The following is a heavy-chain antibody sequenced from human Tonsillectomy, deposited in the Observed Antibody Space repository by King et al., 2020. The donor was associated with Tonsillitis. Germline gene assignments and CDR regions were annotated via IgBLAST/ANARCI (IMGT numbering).Heavy chain of an antibody. Sequence: VQLVESGGGVVQPGRSLRLSCAASGFPFSTYGMHWVRQAPGKGLEWVAVTSYEGSNKYYPDSVKGRFTISRDNSKNTLYLQMNSLRGEETAVYYCARGRYYYDSTDYWGQGTLVTVSS. V-gene: IGHV3-30-3*01. J-gene: IGHJ4*02. CDR2: TSYEGSNK. CDR1: GFPFSTYG. CDR3: ARGRYYYDSTDY. D-gene: IGHD3-22*01.